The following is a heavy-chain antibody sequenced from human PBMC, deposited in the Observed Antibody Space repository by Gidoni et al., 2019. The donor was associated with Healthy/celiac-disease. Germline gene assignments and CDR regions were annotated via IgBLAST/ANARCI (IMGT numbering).Heavy chain of an antibody. CDR3: AKAGVFGVVIIPDY. V-gene: IGHV3-23*01. Sequence: EVQLLESGGGLVQPGGSLRLSCSASGFTFSSYAMSWVRQAPGKGLEWVSAISGSGGSTYYADSVKGRLTISRDNSKNKLYLQMNSLRAEDTAVYYCAKAGVFGVVIIPDYWGQGTLVTVSS. D-gene: IGHD3-3*01. J-gene: IGHJ4*02. CDR2: ISGSGGST. CDR1: GFTFSSYA.